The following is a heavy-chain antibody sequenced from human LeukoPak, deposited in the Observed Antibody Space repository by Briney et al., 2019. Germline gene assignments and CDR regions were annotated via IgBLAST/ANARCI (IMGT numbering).Heavy chain of an antibody. J-gene: IGHJ4*02. Sequence: GGSLRLSCSASGFTFSSYTVHWVRQAPGKGLEFVSAITSTGGNTYYADSVTGRFTLSRDNSKNTLYPQMSSLRAEDTAVYYCVIVRGYFDSSGTDYWGQETLVTVSS. CDR3: VIVRGYFDSSGTDY. CDR2: ITSTGGNT. V-gene: IGHV3-64D*06. D-gene: IGHD3-9*01. CDR1: GFTFSSYT.